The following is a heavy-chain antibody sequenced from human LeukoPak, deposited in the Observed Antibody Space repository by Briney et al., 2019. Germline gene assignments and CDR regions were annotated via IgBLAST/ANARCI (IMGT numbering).Heavy chain of an antibody. CDR1: GYTFTSYG. Sequence: EASVKVSCKASGYTFTSYGISWVRQAPGQGLEWMGWISAYNGNRNYAQKLQGRVTMTTDTSTSTAYMELRSLRSDDTAVYYCARDAPEAMVRGRGYYYYGMDVWGQGTTVTVSS. CDR2: ISAYNGNR. J-gene: IGHJ6*02. CDR3: ARDAPEAMVRGRGYYYYGMDV. V-gene: IGHV1-18*01. D-gene: IGHD3-10*01.